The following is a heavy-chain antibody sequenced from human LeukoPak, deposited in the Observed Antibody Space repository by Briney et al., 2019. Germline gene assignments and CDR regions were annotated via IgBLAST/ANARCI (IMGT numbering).Heavy chain of an antibody. V-gene: IGHV1-46*01. J-gene: IGHJ4*02. CDR1: GYSLTTYY. CDR2: INPSGGGT. D-gene: IGHD1-26*01. Sequence: ASVTVSCKASGYSLTTYYMHWVRQAPGQGLEWMAIINPSGGGTNYAQKFQGRVTMTRDTPTNTVYMELSSLRTEDTAVYYCARGVGPTTVSVYWGQGTLVTVSS. CDR3: ARGVGPTTVSVY.